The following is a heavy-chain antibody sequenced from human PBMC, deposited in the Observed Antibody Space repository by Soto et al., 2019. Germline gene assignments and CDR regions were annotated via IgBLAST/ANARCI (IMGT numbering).Heavy chain of an antibody. J-gene: IGHJ6*02. CDR1: GCSISSGGYS. CDR3: ARDPGDGDYEGYYYYGMDV. V-gene: IGHV4-30-2*01. D-gene: IGHD4-17*01. CDR2: MYHSGST. Sequence: PSETLSLTCAFSGCSISSGGYSLSWIRQPPGKGLEWIGYMYHSGSTYYNPSLKSRVTISVDRSKNQFSLKLSSVTAADTAVYYCARDPGDGDYEGYYYYGMDVWGQGTTVTVSS.